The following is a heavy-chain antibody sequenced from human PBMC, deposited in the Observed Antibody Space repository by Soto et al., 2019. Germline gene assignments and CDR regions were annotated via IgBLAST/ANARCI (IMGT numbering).Heavy chain of an antibody. V-gene: IGHV3-23*01. CDR1: GFTFSSYA. CDR2: ISGSGGST. D-gene: IGHD2-15*01. Sequence: AGGSLRLSCAASGFTFSSYAMSWVRQAPGKGLEWVSAISGSGGSTYYADSVKGRFTISRDNSKNTLYLQMNSLRAEDTAVYYCAKVKDCSGGSCYYAFDYWGQGTLVTVSS. CDR3: AKVKDCSGGSCYYAFDY. J-gene: IGHJ4*02.